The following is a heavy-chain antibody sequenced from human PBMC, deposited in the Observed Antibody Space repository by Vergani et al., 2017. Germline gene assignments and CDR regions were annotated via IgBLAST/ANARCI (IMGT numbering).Heavy chain of an antibody. CDR2: INPNSGGT. D-gene: IGHD3-10*01. V-gene: IGHV1-2*02. CDR3: ARKRTMVRGVRLDGMDV. Sequence: QVQLVQSGAEVKKPGALVKVSCKASGYTFTGYYMHWVRQAPGQGLEWMGWINPNSGGTNYAQKFQGRVTMTRDTSISTAYMELSRLRSDDTAVYYCARKRTMVRGVRLDGMDVWGQGTTVTVSS. CDR1: GYTFTGYY. J-gene: IGHJ6*02.